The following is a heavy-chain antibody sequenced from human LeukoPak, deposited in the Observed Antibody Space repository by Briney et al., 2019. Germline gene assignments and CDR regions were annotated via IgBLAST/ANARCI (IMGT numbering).Heavy chain of an antibody. Sequence: GGSLRLSCAASGFTFSSYGMHWVRQAPGKGLEWVAVIWYDGSNKYYADSVKGRFTISRDNSKNTLYLQMNSLRPGDTAVYYCAKDKSIAVAGTSDYFDYWGQGTLVTVSS. CDR3: AKDKSIAVAGTSDYFDY. CDR2: IWYDGSNK. CDR1: GFTFSSYG. D-gene: IGHD6-19*01. V-gene: IGHV3-30*02. J-gene: IGHJ4*02.